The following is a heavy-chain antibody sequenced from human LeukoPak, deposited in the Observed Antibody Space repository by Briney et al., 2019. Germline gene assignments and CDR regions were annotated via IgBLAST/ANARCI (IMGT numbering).Heavy chain of an antibody. CDR2: IYYSGST. CDR1: GGSISSSSYY. CDR3: ARVIYDFWRSYMDV. D-gene: IGHD3-3*01. Sequence: PSETLSLTCTVSGGSISSSSYYWGWIRQPPGKGLEYIGSIYYSGSTYYNPSLKSRVTISVDTSKNHFSLKLTSVTAADTAVYYCARVIYDFWRSYMDVWGKGTMVTVSS. J-gene: IGHJ6*03. V-gene: IGHV4-39*07.